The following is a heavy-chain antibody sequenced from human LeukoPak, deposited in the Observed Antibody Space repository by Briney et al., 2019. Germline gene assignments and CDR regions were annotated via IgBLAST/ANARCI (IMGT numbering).Heavy chain of an antibody. CDR3: TTDCVGATDFDY. CDR2: IKSKTDGGTT. J-gene: IGHJ4*02. Sequence: KPGRSLRLACAASGFTFSNYGMQWVRQAPGKGLEWVGRIKSKTDGGTTDYAAPVKGRFTISRDDSKNTLYLQMNSLKTEDTAVYYCTTDCVGATDFDYWGQGTLVTVSS. CDR1: GFTFSNYG. V-gene: IGHV3-15*01. D-gene: IGHD1-26*01.